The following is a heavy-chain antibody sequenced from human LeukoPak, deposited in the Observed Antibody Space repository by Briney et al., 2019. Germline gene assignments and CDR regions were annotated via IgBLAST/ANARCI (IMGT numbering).Heavy chain of an antibody. CDR3: AKTDYYGSGSYQYYFDY. D-gene: IGHD3-10*01. CDR2: ISWNSGSI. J-gene: IGHJ4*02. Sequence: PGRSLRLSCAASGFTFDDYAMHWVRQAPRKGLEWVSGISWNSGSIGYADSVKGRFTISRDNAKNSLYLQMNSLRAEDTALYYCAKTDYYGSGSYQYYFDYWGQGTLVTVSS. CDR1: GFTFDDYA. V-gene: IGHV3-9*01.